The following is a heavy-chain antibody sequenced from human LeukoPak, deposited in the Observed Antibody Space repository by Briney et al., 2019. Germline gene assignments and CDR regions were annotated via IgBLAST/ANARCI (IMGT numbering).Heavy chain of an antibody. CDR2: IYTSGST. CDR1: GGSISSGSYY. D-gene: IGHD1-14*01. J-gene: IGHJ6*03. CDR3: ARVDVTPGALRYYYMDV. V-gene: IGHV4-61*02. Sequence: SETLSLTCTVSGGSISSGSYYWGWIQQPAGKGLVSIGRIYTSGSTNYNPSLKSRVTISVDTSKNQFSLKLSSVTAADTAVYYCARVDVTPGALRYYYMDVWGKGTTVTVSS.